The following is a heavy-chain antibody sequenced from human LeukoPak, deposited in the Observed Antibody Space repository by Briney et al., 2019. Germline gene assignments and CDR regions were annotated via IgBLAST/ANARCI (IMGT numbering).Heavy chain of an antibody. CDR2: ISSSGSTI. CDR1: GFTFSDYY. J-gene: IGHJ5*02. D-gene: IGHD2-21*02. CDR3: AREFCSGGVCYSDWFDP. V-gene: IGHV3-11*04. Sequence: GGSLRLSCAASGFTFSDYYMSWIRQAPGKGLEWVSYISSSGSTIYYADSVKGRFTISRDNVKESLFLQMNTLRADDTAMYYCAREFCSGGVCYSDWFDPWGQGTVVTVSS.